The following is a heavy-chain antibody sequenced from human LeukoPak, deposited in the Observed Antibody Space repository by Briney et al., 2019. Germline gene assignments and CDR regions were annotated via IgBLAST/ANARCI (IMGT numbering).Heavy chain of an antibody. D-gene: IGHD3/OR15-3a*01. J-gene: IGHJ4*02. Sequence: GGSLRLSCSVSGFTFSDHDMDWVRQAPGKGLDWVGRSRNRAHSYTTEYAASVKGRFTVSRADSENLLFLQMNSLKTDDTAVYYCVALIWGLGYWGQGTLVTVSS. CDR2: SRNRAHSYTT. CDR3: VALIWGLGY. CDR1: GFTFSDHD. V-gene: IGHV3-72*01.